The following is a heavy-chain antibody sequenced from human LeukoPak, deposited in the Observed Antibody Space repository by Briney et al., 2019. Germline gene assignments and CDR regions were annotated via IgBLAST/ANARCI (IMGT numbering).Heavy chain of an antibody. V-gene: IGHV1-2*04. CDR1: GYTFTGYY. J-gene: IGHJ4*02. CDR3: ARDGAVRGVIIDY. D-gene: IGHD3-10*01. Sequence: GASVKVSCKASGYTFTGYYMHWARQAPGQGLEWMGWINPNSGGTNYAQKFQGWVTMTRDTSISTAYMELSRLRSDDTAVYYGARDGAVRGVIIDYWGQGTLVTVSS. CDR2: INPNSGGT.